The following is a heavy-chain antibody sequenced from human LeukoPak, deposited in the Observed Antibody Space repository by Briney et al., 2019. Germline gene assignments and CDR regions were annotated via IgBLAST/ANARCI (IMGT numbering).Heavy chain of an antibody. V-gene: IGHV4-4*07. D-gene: IGHD3-22*01. CDR3: ARERSSGYPFSFEH. Sequence: SSETLSLTCTVSGGSITSYYWSWIRQPAGKGLEWLGRIYASGITNYNPSLKSRVTMSVDTSKTQFSLKLTSVTAADTAMYYCARERSSGYPFSFEHWGQGSLVTVSS. CDR1: GGSITSYY. J-gene: IGHJ4*02. CDR2: IYASGIT.